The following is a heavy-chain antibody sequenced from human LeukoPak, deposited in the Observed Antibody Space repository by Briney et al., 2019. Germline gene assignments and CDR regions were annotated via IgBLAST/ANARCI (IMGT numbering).Heavy chain of an antibody. V-gene: IGHV4-39*07. CDR3: ARAAWGGQGVDY. J-gene: IGHJ4*02. D-gene: IGHD7-27*01. CDR1: GGSISSSSYY. CDR2: IYYRGST. Sequence: SETLSLTCTVSGGSISSSSYYWGWIRQPPGKGLEWIGSIYYRGSTYYNPSLKSRVTISVDMSKNQFSLKLSSVTAADTAVYYCARAAWGGQGVDYWGQGTLVTVSS.